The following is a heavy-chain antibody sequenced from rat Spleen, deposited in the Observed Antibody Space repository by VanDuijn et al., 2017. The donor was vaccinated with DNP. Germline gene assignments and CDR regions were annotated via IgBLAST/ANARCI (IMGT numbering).Heavy chain of an antibody. Sequence: EVQLVESGGGLVQPGGSMKLSCAASGFTFSSFPMAWVRQAPTKDLEWVATIIYDGSRTYYRDSVKGRFTISRDNAKSTLYLQMDSLRSEDTATYYCATQNYFDYWGQGVMVTVSS. CDR1: GFTFSSFP. V-gene: IGHV5S10*01. CDR2: IIYDGSRT. CDR3: ATQNYFDY. J-gene: IGHJ2*01.